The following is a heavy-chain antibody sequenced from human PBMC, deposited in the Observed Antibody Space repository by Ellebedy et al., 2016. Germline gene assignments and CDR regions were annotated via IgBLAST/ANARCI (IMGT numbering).Heavy chain of an antibody. CDR3: ARDRSSGEMATIYY. D-gene: IGHD5-24*01. V-gene: IGHV1-18*01. J-gene: IGHJ4*02. CDR2: ISAYNGNT. CDR1: GYTFTSYG. Sequence: ASVKVSCKASGYTFTSYGISWVRQAPGQGLEWMGWISAYNGNTNYAQKLQGRVTMTTDTSTSTAYMELRSLRSDDTAVYYCARDRSSGEMATIYYWGQGTLVTVSS.